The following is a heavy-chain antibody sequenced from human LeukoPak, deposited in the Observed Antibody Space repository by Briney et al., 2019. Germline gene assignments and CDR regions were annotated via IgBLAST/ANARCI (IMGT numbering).Heavy chain of an antibody. D-gene: IGHD6-19*01. CDR2: ITTRGDT. CDR3: ARGLYSSGWYVPELDY. Sequence: GGSLRLSCAASGFTFSSYGMHWVRQATGKGLEWVSAITTRGDTYYSGSVKGRFTISRENAKNSLYLQMNSLRAGDTAVYYCARGLYSSGWYVPELDYWGQGTLVAVSS. J-gene: IGHJ4*02. V-gene: IGHV3-13*04. CDR1: GFTFSSYG.